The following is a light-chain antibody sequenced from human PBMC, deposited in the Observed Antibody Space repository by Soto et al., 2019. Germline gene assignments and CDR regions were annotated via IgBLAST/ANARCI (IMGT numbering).Light chain of an antibody. V-gene: IGLV2-14*01. CDR2: EVT. CDR3: ISYTSSSAPWV. J-gene: IGLJ2*01. CDR1: SSDVGGYNY. Sequence: QSALTQPASVSGSPGQSITISCTGTSSDVGGYNYVSWYQQHPGKAPKLMIYEVTNRPSGVSNRFSGSKSGNTASLTISGLRPEDEADYYCISYTSSSAPWVFGGGTKLTVL.